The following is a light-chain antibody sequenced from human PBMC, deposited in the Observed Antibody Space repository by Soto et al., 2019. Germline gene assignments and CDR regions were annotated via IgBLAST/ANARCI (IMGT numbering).Light chain of an antibody. CDR1: SGHSSFA. CDR2: VNSDGSH. CDR3: QTWGTGIRV. V-gene: IGLV4-69*01. Sequence: QSVLTQSPSASASLGASVKLTCTLSSGHSSFAIAWHQQQPEKGPRYLMKVNSDGSHNKGDGIPDRFSGSSSGAERYLTISSLQSEDEADYYCQTWGTGIRVFGGGTQLTVL. J-gene: IGLJ3*02.